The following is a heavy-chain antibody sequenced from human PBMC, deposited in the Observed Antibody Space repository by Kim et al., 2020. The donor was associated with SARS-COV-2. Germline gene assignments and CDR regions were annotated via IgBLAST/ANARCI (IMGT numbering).Heavy chain of an antibody. V-gene: IGHV3-53*01. CDR3: ARLEVGALDY. J-gene: IGHJ4*02. CDR2: IYSGGST. D-gene: IGHD1-26*01. CDR1: GFTVSSNY. Sequence: GGSLRLSCAASGFTVSSNYMSWVRQAPGKGLEWVSVIYSGGSTYYEDSVKGRFTISRDNSKDTLYLQMNSLRAEDTAVYYCARLEVGALDYWGQGTLVTVSS.